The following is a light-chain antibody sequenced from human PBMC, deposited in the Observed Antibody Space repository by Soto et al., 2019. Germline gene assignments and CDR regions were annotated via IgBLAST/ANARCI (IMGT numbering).Light chain of an antibody. CDR1: QSVSTS. J-gene: IGKJ4*01. CDR2: AAF. V-gene: IGKV3-15*01. Sequence: EIVMTQSPATLSVSPGETVTLSCRASQSVSTSVAWYQKKPGQAPRLLIYAAFTRSTAVPARFSGSGSGTEFALTISGLQSEDFAVYHCQQHKDWPLTFGGGTKVEMK. CDR3: QQHKDWPLT.